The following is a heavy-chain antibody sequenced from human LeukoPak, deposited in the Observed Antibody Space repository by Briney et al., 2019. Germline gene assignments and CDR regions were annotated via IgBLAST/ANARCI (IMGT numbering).Heavy chain of an antibody. V-gene: IGHV3-74*01. CDR2: INTDGRTT. CDR1: GLTSTTFW. CDR3: ARDLHGSPDW. D-gene: IGHD2-2*03. Sequence: GGSLRLSCAASGLTSTTFWMNWVRQAPGEGLVWVSLINTDGRTTTYADSVKGRFTISRDNAKNTLYLQMNSLRAEDTAVYYCARDLHGSPDWWGQGTLVTVSS. J-gene: IGHJ4*02.